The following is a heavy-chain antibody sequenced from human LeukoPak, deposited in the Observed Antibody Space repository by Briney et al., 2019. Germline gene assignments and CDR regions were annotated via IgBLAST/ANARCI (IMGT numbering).Heavy chain of an antibody. Sequence: RTSETLSLTCAVYGGSFSGYYWSWIRQPPGKGLEWIGEINHSGSTNYNPSLKSRVTISVDTSKNQFSLKLSSVTAADTAVYYCARSGVVRTSNWFDPWGQGTLVTVFS. CDR1: GGSFSGYY. CDR3: ARSGVVRTSNWFDP. D-gene: IGHD3-3*01. J-gene: IGHJ5*02. CDR2: INHSGST. V-gene: IGHV4-34*01.